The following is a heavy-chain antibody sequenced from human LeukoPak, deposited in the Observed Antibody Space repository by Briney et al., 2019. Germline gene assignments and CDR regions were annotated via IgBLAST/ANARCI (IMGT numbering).Heavy chain of an antibody. D-gene: IGHD3-10*01. Sequence: HSGGSLRLSCAASGFTFSDYWMHWVRQAPGKGLEWVSRIYSDESSSYYADSVKGRFTISRDNAKSTLYLQMNSLRAEDTAMYYCARVSGSRNYYFGAFDIWGQGTMVTVSS. CDR1: GFTFSDYW. V-gene: IGHV3-74*01. CDR2: IYSDESSS. J-gene: IGHJ3*02. CDR3: ARVSGSRNYYFGAFDI.